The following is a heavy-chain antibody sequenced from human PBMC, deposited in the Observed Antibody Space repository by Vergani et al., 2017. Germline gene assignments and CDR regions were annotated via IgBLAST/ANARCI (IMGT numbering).Heavy chain of an antibody. Sequence: EVQLLESGGGLVQPGGSLRLSCAASVFTFSSYAMSWVRQAPGKGLEWVSAISGSGGSTYYADSVKGRFTISRDTSKNTLYLQMNSLRAEDTAVYYCAKDRMAGETLDYWGQGTLVTVAS. D-gene: IGHD5-24*01. J-gene: IGHJ4*02. V-gene: IGHV3-23*01. CDR2: ISGSGGST. CDR3: AKDRMAGETLDY. CDR1: VFTFSSYA.